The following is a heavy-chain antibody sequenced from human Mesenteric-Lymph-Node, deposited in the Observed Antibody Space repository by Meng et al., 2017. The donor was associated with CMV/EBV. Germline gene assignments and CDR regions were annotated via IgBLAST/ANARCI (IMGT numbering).Heavy chain of an antibody. Sequence: SETLSLTCSVSGYSISSGHYWGWIRQSPGKGLEWIGNMHQSGTTYYNPSLRSRVTTSLDTSKNQFSLKLSSVTAADTAVYYCARDRIVGTATGYLDYWGQGTLVTVSS. CDR2: MHQSGTT. CDR1: GYSISSGHY. V-gene: IGHV4-38-2*02. J-gene: IGHJ4*02. CDR3: ARDRIVGTATGYLDY. D-gene: IGHD1-26*01.